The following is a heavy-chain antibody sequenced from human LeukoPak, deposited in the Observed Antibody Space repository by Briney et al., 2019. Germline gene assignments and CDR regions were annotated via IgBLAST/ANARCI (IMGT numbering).Heavy chain of an antibody. J-gene: IGHJ4*02. Sequence: PGGSLRLSCAASGFTFSYPWMSWVRQAPGKGLEWVGRIRSKTHGGTADYAAPVKGRFTISRDDSKNTLYLQMSSLKSEDTAVYYCTMENSGARAWGQGTLVTVSS. V-gene: IGHV3-15*01. CDR1: GFTFSYPW. D-gene: IGHD4-17*01. CDR3: TMENSGARA. CDR2: IRSKTHGGTA.